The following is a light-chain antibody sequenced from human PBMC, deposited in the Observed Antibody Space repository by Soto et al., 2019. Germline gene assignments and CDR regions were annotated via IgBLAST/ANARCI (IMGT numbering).Light chain of an antibody. CDR2: GVT. Sequence: QSALAQPASVSGSPGQSITISCTGTSRDVGGYNYVSWYQQYPGKAAKLMIYGVTNRPSGVSNRFSGSKTGNTASLTISGLQAEDEAYYYCFSHRRGDSHVFGTGTKVTVL. CDR1: SRDVGGYNY. J-gene: IGLJ1*01. CDR3: FSHRRGDSHV. V-gene: IGLV2-14*01.